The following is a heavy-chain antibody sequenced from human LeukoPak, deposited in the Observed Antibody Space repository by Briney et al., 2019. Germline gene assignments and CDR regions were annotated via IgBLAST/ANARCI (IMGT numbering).Heavy chain of an antibody. CDR2: IYYSGST. V-gene: IGHV4-31*03. J-gene: IGHJ4*02. D-gene: IGHD2-15*01. Sequence: SETLSLTCTVSGGSISSGGYYWSWIRQHPGKGLEWIGYIYYSGSTYYNPSLKSRVTISVDTSKNQFSLKLSSVTAADTAVYYCARGRRVPYYFDYWGQGTLVTVSS. CDR1: GGSISSGGYY. CDR3: ARGRRVPYYFDY.